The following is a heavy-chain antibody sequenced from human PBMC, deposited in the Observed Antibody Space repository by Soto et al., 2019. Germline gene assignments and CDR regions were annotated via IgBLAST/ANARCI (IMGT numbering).Heavy chain of an antibody. CDR3: ARLVMTTVTTALSIDDY. J-gene: IGHJ4*02. Sequence: PGGSLRLSCAASGFTFSSYGMHWVRQAPGRGLEWVAVIWYDGSNKYYADSVKGRFTISRDNSKNTLYLQMNSLRAEDTAVYYCARLVMTTVTTALSIDDYWGQGTLVTVSS. CDR1: GFTFSSYG. D-gene: IGHD4-17*01. CDR2: IWYDGSNK. V-gene: IGHV3-33*01.